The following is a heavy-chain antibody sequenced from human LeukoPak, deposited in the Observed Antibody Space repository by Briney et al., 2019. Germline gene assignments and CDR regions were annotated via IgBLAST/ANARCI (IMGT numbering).Heavy chain of an antibody. Sequence: GGSLRLSCAASGFTFSNYEMSWVRQAPGKGLEWVSYISSGGTTIYYVDSVKGRFTISRDNAKNSLYLQMNSLRAEDTAVYYCAKDRVATYFYYMDVWGKGTTVTVSS. D-gene: IGHD1-26*01. CDR1: GFTFSNYE. J-gene: IGHJ6*03. CDR3: AKDRVATYFYYMDV. CDR2: ISSGGTTI. V-gene: IGHV3-48*03.